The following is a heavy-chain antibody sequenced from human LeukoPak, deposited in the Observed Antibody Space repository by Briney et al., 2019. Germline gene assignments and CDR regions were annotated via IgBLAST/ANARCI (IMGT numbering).Heavy chain of an antibody. CDR1: GYSFTIYW. V-gene: IGHV5-51*01. Sequence: GESLKISCKASGYSFTIYWIGWVRQMPGKGLEWMGIIYPGDSDTRYSPSFQGQVTISADKSITTAYLQWSSLKASDTAMYYCATSLAGQPFDYRGQGTLVTVSS. CDR3: ATSLAGQPFDY. CDR2: IYPGDSDT. J-gene: IGHJ4*02.